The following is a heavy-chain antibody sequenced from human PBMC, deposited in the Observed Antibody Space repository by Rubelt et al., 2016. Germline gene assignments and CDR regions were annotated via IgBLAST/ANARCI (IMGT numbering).Heavy chain of an antibody. J-gene: IGHJ2*01. D-gene: IGHD4-17*01. CDR2: MYYSGST. Sequence: QVQLQESGPRLVKPSETLSLTCTVSGGSISTYYWSWIRQPPGKGLEWIGYMYYSGSTNYNPPLKSRVTISVNTSKNQFSLKRGSVTGAATVVYYLAGENSGAGDYARRYFDLWGRGTLVTVSS. V-gene: IGHV4-59*01. CDR1: GGSISTYY. CDR3: AGENSGAGDYARRYFDL.